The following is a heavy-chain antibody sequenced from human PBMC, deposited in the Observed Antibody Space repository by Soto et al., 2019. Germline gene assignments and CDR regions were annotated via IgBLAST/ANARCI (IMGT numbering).Heavy chain of an antibody. Sequence: PSETLSVTCAVSGGSISSSSYYWGWIRQPPGKGLEWIGSIYYSGSTYYNPSLKSRVTISVDTSKNQFSLKLSSVTAADTAVSYCARHLGRQQLGHYYYSGMDVWGQGTTVT. V-gene: IGHV4-39*01. CDR2: IYYSGST. D-gene: IGHD6-13*01. J-gene: IGHJ6*02. CDR1: GGSISSSSYY. CDR3: ARHLGRQQLGHYYYSGMDV.